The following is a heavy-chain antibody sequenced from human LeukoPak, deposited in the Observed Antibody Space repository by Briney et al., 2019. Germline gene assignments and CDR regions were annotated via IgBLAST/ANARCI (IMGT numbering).Heavy chain of an antibody. CDR1: GYTFTDYY. CDR2: INPKTGAT. V-gene: IGHV1-2*02. J-gene: IGHJ5*02. Sequence: GASVKVSCKASGYTFTDYYLHWVRQAPGQGLKWMGWINPKTGATNYAQEFQGRVTMTRDTSISTGNMELSGLRSDDTAVYYCARAYEYGWFAPWGQGTLVTVSS. CDR3: ARAYEYGWFAP. D-gene: IGHD3-16*01.